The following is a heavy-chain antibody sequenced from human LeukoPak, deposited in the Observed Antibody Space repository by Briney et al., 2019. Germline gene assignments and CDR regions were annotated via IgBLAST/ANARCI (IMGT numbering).Heavy chain of an antibody. CDR1: GFTFSSYA. CDR3: ARVQVAGNIDY. D-gene: IGHD6-19*01. J-gene: IGHJ4*02. Sequence: PGGSLRLSCAASGFTFSSYAMSWVRQAPGKGLEWVSVIYSGGSTYYADSVKGRFTISRDNSKNTLYLQMNSLRAEDTAVYYCARVQVAGNIDYWGQGTLVTVSS. V-gene: IGHV3-53*01. CDR2: IYSGGST.